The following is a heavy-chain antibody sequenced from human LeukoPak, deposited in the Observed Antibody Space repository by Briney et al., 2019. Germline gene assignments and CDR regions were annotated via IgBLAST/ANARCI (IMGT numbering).Heavy chain of an antibody. V-gene: IGHV1-2*02. CDR2: INPNSGGT. CDR1: GYTFTGYY. CDR3: ARVQRGYSYDPYNWFDP. Sequence: GASVKVSCKASGYTFTGYYMHWVRQAPGQGLEWMGWINPNSGGTNYAQKFQGRVTMTRDTSISTAYMELSRLRSDDTAVYYCARVQRGYSYDPYNWFDPWGQGTLVTVSS. J-gene: IGHJ5*02. D-gene: IGHD5-18*01.